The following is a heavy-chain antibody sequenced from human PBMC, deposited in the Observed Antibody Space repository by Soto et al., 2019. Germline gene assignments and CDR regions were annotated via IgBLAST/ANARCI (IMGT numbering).Heavy chain of an antibody. CDR2: ISYDGSNK. J-gene: IGHJ5*02. V-gene: IGHV3-30-3*01. D-gene: IGHD4-17*01. CDR1: GFTFSSYA. CDR3: ASPPTNLDYGDDNWFDP. Sequence: GGSLRLSCAASGFTFSSYAMHWVRQAPGKRLEWVAVISYDGSNKYYADSVKGRFTISRDNSKNTLYLQMNSLRAEDTAVYYCASPPTNLDYGDDNWFDPWGQGSLVTVSS.